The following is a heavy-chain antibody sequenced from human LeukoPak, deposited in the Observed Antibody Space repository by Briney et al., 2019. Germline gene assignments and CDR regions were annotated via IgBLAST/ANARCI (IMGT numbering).Heavy chain of an antibody. CDR2: IRYDGSNK. CDR1: GFTFSSYG. J-gene: IGHJ6*03. V-gene: IGHV3-30*02. D-gene: IGHD5-12*01. Sequence: GGSLRLSCAASGFTFSSYGMHWVRQAPGKGLEWVAFIRYDGSNKYYADSVKGRFTISRDNSKNTLYLQMNSLRAEDTAVYYCAKDGGRYSGYDSQPPRARTEDYYYYYMDVWGKGTTVTISS. CDR3: AKDGGRYSGYDSQPPRARTEDYYYYYMDV.